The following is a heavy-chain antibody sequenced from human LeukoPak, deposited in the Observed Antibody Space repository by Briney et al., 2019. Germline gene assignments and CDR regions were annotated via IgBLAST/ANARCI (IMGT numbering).Heavy chain of an antibody. CDR2: IIPIFGTA. J-gene: IGHJ4*02. Sequence: ASVKVSCKASGYTFGSYGISWVRQAPGQGLEWMGGIIPIFGTANYAQKFQGRVTITTDESTSTAYMELSSLRSEDTAVYYCARVPYYDFWSGYYFDYWGQGTLVTVSS. CDR3: ARVPYYDFWSGYYFDY. V-gene: IGHV1-69*05. CDR1: GYTFGSYG. D-gene: IGHD3-3*01.